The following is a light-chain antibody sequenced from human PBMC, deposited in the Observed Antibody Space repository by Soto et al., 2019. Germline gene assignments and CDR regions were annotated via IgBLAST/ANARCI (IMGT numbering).Light chain of an antibody. CDR2: WAS. CDR1: ESVLDSSKNRNH. J-gene: IGKJ2*01. CDR3: QQYFSSRT. Sequence: DIVMPQSPDSLAVSLGERATINCKSSESVLDSSKNRNHLAWYQHKPGQPPKLLFYWASSRESEVPDRFSGSGSGTDFTLTISSLQTEDVAIYFCQQYFSSRTFGQGTKLEI. V-gene: IGKV4-1*01.